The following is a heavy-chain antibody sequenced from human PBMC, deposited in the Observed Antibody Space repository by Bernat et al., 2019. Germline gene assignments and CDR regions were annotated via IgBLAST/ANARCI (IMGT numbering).Heavy chain of an antibody. CDR3: ARRRMVRGVTLGGFDY. V-gene: IGHV1-3*01. CDR1: GYTFTSYA. D-gene: IGHD3-10*01. J-gene: IGHJ4*02. Sequence: QVQLVQSGAEVKKPGASVTVSCKASGYTFTSYAMHWVRQAPGQRLEWMGWINAGNGNTKYSQKFQGRVTITRETSASTAYMELSSLRSEDTAVYYCARRRMVRGVTLGGFDYWGQGTLVTVSS. CDR2: INAGNGNT.